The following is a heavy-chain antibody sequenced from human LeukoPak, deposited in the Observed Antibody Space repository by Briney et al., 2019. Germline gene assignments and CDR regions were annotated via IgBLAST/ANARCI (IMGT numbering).Heavy chain of an antibody. CDR3: ATNLAPGTDWWFDP. D-gene: IGHD6-13*01. V-gene: IGHV3-48*01. CDR1: GFTFSSYS. J-gene: IGHJ5*02. Sequence: GGSLRLSCAASGFTFSSYSMNWVRQAPGKGLQWVSYISSSSSTIYYADSVKGRFTISRDNAKNSLYLQMNSLRAEDSAVYYCATNLAPGTDWWFDPWGQGTLVTVSS. CDR2: ISSSSSTI.